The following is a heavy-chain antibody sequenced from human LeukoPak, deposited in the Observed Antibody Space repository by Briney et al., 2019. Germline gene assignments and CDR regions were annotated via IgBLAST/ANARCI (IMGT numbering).Heavy chain of an antibody. V-gene: IGHV1-18*01. J-gene: IGHJ4*02. CDR1: GYTFTSYG. Sequence: ASVKVSCKASGYTFTSYGISWVRQAPGQGLEWMGWISAYNGNTNYAQKLQGRVTMTTDTSTSTVYMELSSLRSEDTAVYYCARDSGGYYDSSGYYYFDYRGQGTLVTVSS. D-gene: IGHD3-22*01. CDR3: ARDSGGYYDSSGYYYFDY. CDR2: ISAYNGNT.